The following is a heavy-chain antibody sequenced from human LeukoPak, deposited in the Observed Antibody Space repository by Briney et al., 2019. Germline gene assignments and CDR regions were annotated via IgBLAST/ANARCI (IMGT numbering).Heavy chain of an antibody. Sequence: GGSLRLSCAASGFTFSSYSMNWVRQAPGKGLEWVSSISSSSSYIYYADSVKGRLTISRDNAKNSLYLQMNSLRAEDTAVYYCARWTRATTGSDYWGQGTPVTVSS. CDR2: ISSSSSYI. D-gene: IGHD1-26*01. J-gene: IGHJ4*02. V-gene: IGHV3-21*01. CDR1: GFTFSSYS. CDR3: ARWTRATTGSDY.